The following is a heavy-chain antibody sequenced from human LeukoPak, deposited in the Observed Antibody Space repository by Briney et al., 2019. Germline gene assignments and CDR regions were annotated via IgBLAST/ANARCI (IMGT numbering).Heavy chain of an antibody. CDR1: GDSMGSDSYF. CDR2: SYSSGNT. J-gene: IGHJ6*03. CDR3: ATARADYGDYNSFYYMDV. D-gene: IGHD4-17*01. V-gene: IGHV4-61*02. Sequence: PSETLSLTCTVSGDSMGSDSYFWSWIRQPAGKGLEWIGRSYSSGNTYYNPSLESRVTISLDTPRNQFSLKVSSVTAADTAVYYCATARADYGDYNSFYYMDVWGKGTTVTVSS.